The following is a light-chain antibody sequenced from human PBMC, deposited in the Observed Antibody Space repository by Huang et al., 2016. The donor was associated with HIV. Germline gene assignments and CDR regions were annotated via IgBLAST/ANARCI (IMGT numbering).Light chain of an antibody. CDR3: QQYNTFT. Sequence: DIQMTQSPSTLSAAIGDRVTITCRASHSVSTRLAWYQQKPGKAPRLLIQEGSSLESGVPARFSGSGSGIEFTLTISSLQPDDSATYSCQQYNTFTFGPGTKVDI. CDR1: HSVSTR. V-gene: IGKV1-5*03. J-gene: IGKJ3*01. CDR2: EGS.